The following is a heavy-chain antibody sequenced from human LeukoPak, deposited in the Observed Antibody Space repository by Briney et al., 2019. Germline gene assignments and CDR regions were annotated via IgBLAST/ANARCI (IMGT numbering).Heavy chain of an antibody. Sequence: GGSLRLSCAASGFTFDDYAMHWVRQAPGKGLEWVSGISWNSGSIGYADSVKGRFTISRDNAKNSLYLQMNSLRAEDTAVYYCARDGDIVVVPAASSLDYWGQGTLVTVSS. CDR1: GFTFDDYA. V-gene: IGHV3-9*01. CDR3: ARDGDIVVVPAASSLDY. J-gene: IGHJ4*02. CDR2: ISWNSGSI. D-gene: IGHD2-2*01.